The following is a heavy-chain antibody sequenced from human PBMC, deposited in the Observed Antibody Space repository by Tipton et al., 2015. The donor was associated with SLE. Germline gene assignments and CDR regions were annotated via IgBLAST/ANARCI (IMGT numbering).Heavy chain of an antibody. D-gene: IGHD3-10*01. J-gene: IGHJ3*02. CDR1: GGTFSSYT. CDR3: ARSYGSGIKAFDI. Sequence: QLVQSGAEVKEPGSSVKVSCKASGGTFSSYTISWVRQATGQGLEWMGWISAYNGHTNYAQKLQGRDTMTTDTSTSTAYMELRILRADDTAVYYCARSYGSGIKAFDIWGQGTVVTVSS. CDR2: ISAYNGHT. V-gene: IGHV1-18*01.